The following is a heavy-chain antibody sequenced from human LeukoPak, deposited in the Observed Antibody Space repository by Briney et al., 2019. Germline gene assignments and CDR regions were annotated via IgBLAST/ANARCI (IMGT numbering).Heavy chain of an antibody. V-gene: IGHV3-21*01. CDR2: ISSSSSYI. CDR3: ARGNQLPLSMDV. Sequence: KPGGSLRLSCAASGFTFSSYSMNWVRQAPGKGLEWVSFISSSSSYIYYADSVKGRFTISRDNAKNSLYLQMNSLRAEDTAVYYCARGNQLPLSMDVWGKGTTVTVSS. J-gene: IGHJ6*03. CDR1: GFTFSSYS. D-gene: IGHD2-2*01.